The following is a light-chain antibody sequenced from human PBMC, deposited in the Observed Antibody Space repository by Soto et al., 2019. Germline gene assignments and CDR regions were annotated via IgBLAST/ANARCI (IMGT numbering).Light chain of an antibody. CDR2: GAS. Sequence: ESVLTQSPGTLSLSPGERATLSCRASQSVSSNYLAWYQQKPGQAPSLLIYGASSRATGIPDRFSGSGSGTDFTLTISRLEPEDFGMYYCQQYGTSAPITFGQGTRVEIE. CDR3: QQYGTSAPIT. V-gene: IGKV3-20*01. J-gene: IGKJ5*01. CDR1: QSVSSNY.